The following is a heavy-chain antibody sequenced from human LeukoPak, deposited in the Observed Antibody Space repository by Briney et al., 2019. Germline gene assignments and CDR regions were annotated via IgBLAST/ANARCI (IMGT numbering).Heavy chain of an antibody. V-gene: IGHV4-34*01. D-gene: IGHD2-8*01. CDR3: ARGLKPYCTNGVCYTGDY. CDR2: VNHSGST. CDR1: GGSFIGYY. Sequence: SETLSLTSAVYGGSFIGYYWSWIRQPPGKGLEWIGEVNHSGSTSYNPSLKSRLTISVDKSNNHFSLRLSSVTAAATAVYYCARGLKPYCTNGVCYTGDYWGQGTLVTVSS. J-gene: IGHJ4*02.